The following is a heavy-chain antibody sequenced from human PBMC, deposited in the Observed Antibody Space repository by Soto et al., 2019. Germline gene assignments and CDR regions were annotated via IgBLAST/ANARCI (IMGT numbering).Heavy chain of an antibody. CDR3: AKYLGPPTWGYSGYDYGYFDY. CDR2: ISGSGGST. V-gene: IGHV3-23*01. D-gene: IGHD5-12*01. CDR1: GFTFSSYA. J-gene: IGHJ4*02. Sequence: GGSLRLSCAASGFTFSSYAMSWVRQAPGKGLEWVSAISGSGGSTYYADSVKGRFTISRDNSKNTLYLQMNSLRAEDTAVYYCAKYLGPPTWGYSGYDYGYFDYWGQGTLVTVSS.